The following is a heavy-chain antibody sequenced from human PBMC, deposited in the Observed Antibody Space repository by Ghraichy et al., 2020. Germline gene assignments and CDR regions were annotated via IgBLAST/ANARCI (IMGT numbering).Heavy chain of an antibody. Sequence: GESLNIYCEGSGFSFSDYSMIWVRLTPRKALEWVSYITGSSITIFYTDSVKGRFTISRDNAKNSLYLQMNSLRAEDTAVYYCARLPLPRRAAVGDWYFDLWGRGTLVTVSS. J-gene: IGHJ2*01. D-gene: IGHD6-13*01. CDR1: GFSFSDYS. CDR2: ITGSSITI. CDR3: ARLPLPRRAAVGDWYFDL. V-gene: IGHV3-48*01.